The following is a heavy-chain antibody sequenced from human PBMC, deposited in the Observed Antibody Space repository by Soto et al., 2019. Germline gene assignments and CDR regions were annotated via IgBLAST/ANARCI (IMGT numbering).Heavy chain of an antibody. D-gene: IGHD3-10*01. Sequence: QLQLQESGPGLVKPSETLSLTCTVSGGSISSSSYYWGWIRQPPGKGLEWIGSIYYSGSTYYNPSLKSRVTISVDTSKNQFSLKLSSVTAADTAVYYCARLPLHYYGSGSQGGGVMDVWGQGTTVTVSS. CDR2: IYYSGST. J-gene: IGHJ6*02. V-gene: IGHV4-39*01. CDR1: GGSISSSSYY. CDR3: ARLPLHYYGSGSQGGGVMDV.